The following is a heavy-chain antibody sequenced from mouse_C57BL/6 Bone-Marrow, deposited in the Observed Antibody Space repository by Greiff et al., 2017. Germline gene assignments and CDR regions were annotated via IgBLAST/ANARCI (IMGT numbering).Heavy chain of an antibody. CDR2: IYPRGGST. D-gene: IGHD1-1*01. J-gene: IGHJ2*01. Sequence: QVQLQQSGPELVKPGASVKLSCKASGYTFTSYDINWVKQRPGQGLEWIGWIYPRGGSTKYNEKFKGKATLTVDTSSSTAYMELHSLTSEDSAVDFCARTGYGSTYYFDYWGQGTTLTVSS. CDR1: GYTFTSYD. CDR3: ARTGYGSTYYFDY. V-gene: IGHV1-85*01.